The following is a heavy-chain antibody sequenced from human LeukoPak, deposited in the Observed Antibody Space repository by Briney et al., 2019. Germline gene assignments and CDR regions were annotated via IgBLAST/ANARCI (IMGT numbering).Heavy chain of an antibody. CDR2: VSGSGGST. V-gene: IGHV3-23*01. Sequence: GGSLRLSCAASGFTFSSSAMSWVRQAQGKGLEWVSAVSGSGGSTSYADSGKGRFTISTDNSTNNLYLQMISLGAEAASVYYCAKDRAAALNNRFDPWGQGTLVTVSS. CDR3: AKDRAAALNNRFDP. J-gene: IGHJ5*02. CDR1: GFTFSSSA. D-gene: IGHD6-13*01.